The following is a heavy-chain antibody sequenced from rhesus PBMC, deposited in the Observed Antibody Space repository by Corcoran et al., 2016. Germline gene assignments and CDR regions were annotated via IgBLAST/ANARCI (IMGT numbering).Heavy chain of an antibody. V-gene: IGHV4-122*02. CDR3: ARLGVLQFLDWSPFDAFDF. Sequence: QLQLQESGPGLVKPSETLSLTCAVSGYSISSGYGWSWIRQPPGKGLEWIGYISYSGSTSYNPSLKSRVIISRDTSKIQFSLKLSSVTAADTAVYYCARLGVLQFLDWSPFDAFDFWGQGLRVTVSS. CDR1: GYSISSGYG. J-gene: IGHJ3*01. CDR2: ISYSGST. D-gene: IGHD3-3*01.